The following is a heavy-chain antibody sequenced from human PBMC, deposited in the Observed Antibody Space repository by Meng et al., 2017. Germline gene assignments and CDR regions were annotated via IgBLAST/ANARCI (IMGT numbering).Heavy chain of an antibody. CDR3: ARGLYGSGSPREYFDY. Sequence: VQVVQSGAEVKKPGSSVKVSCKASGGTFSSYAISWVRQAPGQGLEWMGRINPNSGGTNYAQKFQGRVTMTRDTSISTAYMELSRLRSDDTAVYYCARGLYGSGSPREYFDYWGQGTLVTVSS. J-gene: IGHJ4*02. CDR1: GGTFSSYA. D-gene: IGHD3-10*01. CDR2: INPNSGGT. V-gene: IGHV1-2*06.